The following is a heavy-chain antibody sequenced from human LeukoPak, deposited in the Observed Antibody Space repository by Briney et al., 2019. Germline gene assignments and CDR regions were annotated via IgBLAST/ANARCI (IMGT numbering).Heavy chain of an antibody. Sequence: GASVKVSCKASGYTFTSYGISWVRQAPGQGLEWMGWISAYNGNTNYAQKLQGRVTMTTDTSTSTAYMELRSLRSDDTAVYYCAREGLNRQWLVGDWYFDLWGRGTLVTVSS. V-gene: IGHV1-18*01. CDR1: GYTFTSYG. CDR2: ISAYNGNT. D-gene: IGHD6-19*01. J-gene: IGHJ2*01. CDR3: AREGLNRQWLVGDWYFDL.